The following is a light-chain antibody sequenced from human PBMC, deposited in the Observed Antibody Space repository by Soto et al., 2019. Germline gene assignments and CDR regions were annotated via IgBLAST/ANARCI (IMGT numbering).Light chain of an antibody. J-gene: IGKJ1*01. Sequence: DIQRTKYPSTLSGSVGDRFAITCRSSQTISSCLAWYQQKPGKAPKLLIYKASTLKSGVPSRFSGSGSGTEFTVTISSLQPEDFATYFCQKSYTTPWTFGQGTKVDI. CDR2: KAS. CDR3: QKSYTTPWT. CDR1: QTISSC. V-gene: IGKV1-5*03.